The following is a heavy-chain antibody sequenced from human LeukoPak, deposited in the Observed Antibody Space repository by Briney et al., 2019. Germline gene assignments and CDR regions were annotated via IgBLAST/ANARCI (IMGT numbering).Heavy chain of an antibody. CDR1: GFTFSTYA. Sequence: GGSLRLSCAASGFTFSTYAMSWVRQAPGKGLEWVSAISGSGSSTYYADSVKGRFTISRDNSKNTLYLQTNSLRAEDTALYYCAKLGGYGDYARWGQGTLVTVSS. J-gene: IGHJ4*02. D-gene: IGHD4-17*01. CDR3: AKLGGYGDYAR. CDR2: ISGSGSST. V-gene: IGHV3-23*01.